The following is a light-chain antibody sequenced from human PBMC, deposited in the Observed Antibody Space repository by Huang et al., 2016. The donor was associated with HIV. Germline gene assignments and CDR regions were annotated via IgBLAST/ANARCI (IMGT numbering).Light chain of an antibody. CDR2: STS. Sequence: DIQLTKSPSSVSASVGDRVTITCRGGQGLGTWLARYQQKPGKAPKLLIYSTSSLQSGVPARFGGSGSGADFTLTISSLQPEDFATYYCQQANSFPYTFGQGTKLEIK. CDR1: QGLGTW. J-gene: IGKJ2*01. CDR3: QQANSFPYT. V-gene: IGKV1-12*01.